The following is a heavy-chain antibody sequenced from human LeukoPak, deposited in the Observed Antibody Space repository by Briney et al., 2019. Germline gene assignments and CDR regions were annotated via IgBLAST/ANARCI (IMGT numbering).Heavy chain of an antibody. J-gene: IGHJ4*02. Sequence: SDTLSLTCTVSVDSISSFYWSWIRQPAGKGLEWIGRIYTSGSTNYNPSLKSRVTMSVDTSKNQFSLKLSSVTAADTAVYYCAREARGTVDYWGQGTLVTVSS. CDR1: VDSISSFY. CDR3: AREARGTVDY. D-gene: IGHD1-1*01. CDR2: IYTSGST. V-gene: IGHV4-4*07.